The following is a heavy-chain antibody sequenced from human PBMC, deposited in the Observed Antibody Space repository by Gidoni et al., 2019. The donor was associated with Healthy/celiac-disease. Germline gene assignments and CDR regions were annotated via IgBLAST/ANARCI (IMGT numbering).Heavy chain of an antibody. D-gene: IGHD5-12*01. CDR1: GYSFTSYW. J-gene: IGHJ3*02. CDR3: ARAGDIVATIEDAFDI. CDR2: ISPGDSDT. Sequence: EVRLVQSGAAVNKPGESLKISGKGSGYSFTSYWSGWVRQMPGKGLEWMGIISPGDSDTRYSPSFQGQVTISADKSISTAYLQWSSLKASDTAMYYCARAGDIVATIEDAFDIWGQGTMVTVSS. V-gene: IGHV5-51*03.